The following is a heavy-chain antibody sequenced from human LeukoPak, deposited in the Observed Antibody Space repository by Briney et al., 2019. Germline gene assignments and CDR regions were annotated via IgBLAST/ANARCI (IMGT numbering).Heavy chain of an antibody. CDR2: ISYDGSNK. D-gene: IGHD3-9*01. CDR1: GFTFSSYA. Sequence: GGSLRLSCAASGFTFSSYAMRWVRQAPGKGLEWVAVISYDGSNKYYADSVKGRFTISRDNSKNTLYLQMNSLRAEDTAVYYCARRGLSYYDILTGYDYFDYWGQGTLVTVSS. J-gene: IGHJ4*02. V-gene: IGHV3-30*04. CDR3: ARRGLSYYDILTGYDYFDY.